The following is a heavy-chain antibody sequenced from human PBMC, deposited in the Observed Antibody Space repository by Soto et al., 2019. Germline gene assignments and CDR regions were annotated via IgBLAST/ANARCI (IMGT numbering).Heavy chain of an antibody. CDR2: IKTDGSSP. CDR1: GFTFNNYW. Sequence: EVLLVESGGGLVHPGGSLRLSCVASGFTFNNYWMHWVRQVPGKGLVWVSRIKTDGSSPNYADSVEGRFTISSDNAKNTPYLQMNSLRAEDTAVYYCARDRIAGSGSCDNWGQGTLVTVSS. D-gene: IGHD3-10*01. J-gene: IGHJ4*02. CDR3: ARDRIAGSGSCDN. V-gene: IGHV3-74*01.